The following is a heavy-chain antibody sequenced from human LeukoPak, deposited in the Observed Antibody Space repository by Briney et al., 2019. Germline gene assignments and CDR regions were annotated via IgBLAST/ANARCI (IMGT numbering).Heavy chain of an antibody. CDR2: IYTSGST. V-gene: IGHV4-61*02. CDR3: ARGASHGLWCSVD. CDR1: GGSISSGSYY. J-gene: IGHJ4*02. Sequence: SETLSLTCTVSGGSISSGSYYWSWIRQPAGKGLEWIGRIYTSGSTNYNPSLKSRVTISVDTSKNQFSLKLSSVTAADTAVYYCARGASHGLWCSVDWGQGTLVTVSS. D-gene: IGHD2-21*01.